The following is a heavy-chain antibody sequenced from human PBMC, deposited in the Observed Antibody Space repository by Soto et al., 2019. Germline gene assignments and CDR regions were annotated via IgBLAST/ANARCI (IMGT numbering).Heavy chain of an antibody. V-gene: IGHV1-69*13. CDR3: ARDQDRLPLGGNYSSLTDVWRQGTQH. CDR1: GGSFSNYA. D-gene: IGHD1-7*01. J-gene: IGHJ1*01. CDR2: IIPLFRTP. Sequence: SVKVSCKASGGSFSNYALSWVRQAPGQGLEWMGGIIPLFRTPDYSQKFQGRVTITADESTSTAYMEVSSVRSEDTAVYFCARDQDRLPLGGNYSSLTDVWRQGTQH.